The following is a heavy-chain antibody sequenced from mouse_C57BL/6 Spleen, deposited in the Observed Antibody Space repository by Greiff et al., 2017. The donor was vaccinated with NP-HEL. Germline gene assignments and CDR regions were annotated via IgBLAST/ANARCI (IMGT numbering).Heavy chain of an antibody. CDR1: GYTFTSYW. D-gene: IGHD2-14*01. CDR2: IYPGSGST. Sequence: QVQLQQPGAELVKPGASVKMSCKASGYTFTSYWITWVKQRPGQGLEWIGDIYPGSGSTNYNEKFKSKDTMTVDTSSSTAYMQHSSLTSEDSAVYYCAREEYDGPHFDYWGQGTTLTVSS. J-gene: IGHJ2*01. CDR3: AREEYDGPHFDY. V-gene: IGHV1-55*01.